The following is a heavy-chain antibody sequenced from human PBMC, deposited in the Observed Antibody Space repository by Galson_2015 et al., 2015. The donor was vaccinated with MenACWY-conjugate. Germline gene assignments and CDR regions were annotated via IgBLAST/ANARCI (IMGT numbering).Heavy chain of an antibody. CDR2: ISGSGGDT. CDR3: AKDVNHGDFGDFDY. CDR1: GFTFSSYA. V-gene: IGHV3-23*01. D-gene: IGHD4-17*01. J-gene: IGHJ4*02. Sequence: SLRLSCAASGFTFSSYAMNWVRQAPGKGLEWVSTISGSGGDTYYADSVKGRFTISRDKSKYTLNLQMNSLRAEDTAVYYCAKDVNHGDFGDFDYWGQGTRVTVSS.